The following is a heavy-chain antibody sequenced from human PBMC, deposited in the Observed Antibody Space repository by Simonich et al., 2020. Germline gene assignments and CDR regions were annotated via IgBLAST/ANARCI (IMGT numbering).Heavy chain of an antibody. CDR1: GYSFTSYW. CDR2: FSPGYFYT. J-gene: IGHJ4*02. V-gene: IGHV5-51*03. Sequence: EVQLVQSGAEVKKPGESLKISGKGSGYSFTSYWIGWGRQRPGKGLEWIGIFSPGYFYTRYSPSFQGQVTISADKSISTAYLQWSSLKASDTAMYYCVRPDSGYDYFDYWGQGTLVTVSS. CDR3: VRPDSGYDYFDY. D-gene: IGHD5-12*01.